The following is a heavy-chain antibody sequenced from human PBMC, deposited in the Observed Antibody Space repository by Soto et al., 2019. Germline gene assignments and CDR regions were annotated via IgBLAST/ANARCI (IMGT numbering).Heavy chain of an antibody. CDR3: TRQYLLWGTCDY. CDR2: IRGKANTFAT. J-gene: IGHJ4*01. CDR1: GFTFSDST. D-gene: IGHD3-10*01. Sequence: EVQLVESGGGLVQPGGSLKLSCAASGFTFSDSTIHWVRQASGKGLEWVGRIRGKANTFATSYAASVKGRFTISRDDSKNTAYLQMNSLNTEDTAVYYCTRQYLLWGTCDYWGHGSLVTVSS. V-gene: IGHV3-73*01.